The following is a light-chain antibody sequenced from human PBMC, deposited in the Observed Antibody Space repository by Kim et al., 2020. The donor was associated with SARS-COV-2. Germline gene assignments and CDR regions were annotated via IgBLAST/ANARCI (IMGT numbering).Light chain of an antibody. Sequence: SVSPGQNASITCSGDRLGNKYVCWYQKRPGQSPVVVIYQDTQRPSGIPERFSGSNSGNTATLTISGTQAMDEADYYCQAWDSTTTVFGGGTQLTVL. CDR2: QDT. CDR3: QAWDSTTTV. V-gene: IGLV3-1*01. J-gene: IGLJ2*01. CDR1: RLGNKY.